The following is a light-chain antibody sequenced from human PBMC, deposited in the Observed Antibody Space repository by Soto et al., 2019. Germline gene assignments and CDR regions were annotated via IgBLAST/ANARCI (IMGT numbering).Light chain of an antibody. CDR2: EVS. Sequence: QSALTQPPSASGSPGQSVTISCTGTSSDVGGYNYVSWYQQHPGKAPKLMIYEVSKRPSGVPDRFSGSKSGNTASLTVSGLQAEDEADYYCSSYAGSNNEVXGTGTRSPS. V-gene: IGLV2-8*01. J-gene: IGLJ1*01. CDR1: SSDVGGYNY. CDR3: SSYAGSNNEV.